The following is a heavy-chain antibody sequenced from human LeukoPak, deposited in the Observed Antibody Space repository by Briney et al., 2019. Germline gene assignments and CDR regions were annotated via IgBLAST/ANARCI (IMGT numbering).Heavy chain of an antibody. V-gene: IGHV4-59*04. D-gene: IGHD6-6*01. CDR1: DDSISDYY. J-gene: IGHJ6*04. CDR3: ARGAGAARPMDV. CDR2: IYHSGST. Sequence: SETLSLTCTVSDDSISDYYRGWIRQPPGKGLEWIGYIYHSGSTYYNPSLKSRVTISVDRSKNQFSLKLSSVTAADTAVYYCARGAGAARPMDVWGKGTTVTVSS.